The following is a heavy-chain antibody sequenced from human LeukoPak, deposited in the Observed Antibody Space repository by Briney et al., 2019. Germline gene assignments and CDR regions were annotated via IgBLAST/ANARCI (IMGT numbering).Heavy chain of an antibody. Sequence: PSETLSLTCTVSGGSISSYYWSWLRQPPGKGLEWIGYIYYSGSTNYNPSLKSRVTISVDTSKNQFSLKLSSVTAADTAVYYCARLKQAGPLWDWGQGTLVTVSS. CDR3: ARLKQAGPLWD. J-gene: IGHJ4*02. D-gene: IGHD6-19*01. CDR2: IYYSGST. CDR1: GGSISSYY. V-gene: IGHV4-59*08.